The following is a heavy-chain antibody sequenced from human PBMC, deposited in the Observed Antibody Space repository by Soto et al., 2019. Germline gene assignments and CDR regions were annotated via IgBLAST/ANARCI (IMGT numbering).Heavy chain of an antibody. D-gene: IGHD1-20*01. Sequence: SETLSLTCAVSGASISGSYYYWAWLRQSPGKGPEWLGSVFYTGFTSYNPSRESRVSVSVDTSKSQFSLKLSAVTAADTAVYYCATSQKGYNWNYFDHWGQGALVTVSS. CDR3: ATSQKGYNWNYFDH. J-gene: IGHJ4*02. CDR1: GASISGSYYY. V-gene: IGHV4-39*01. CDR2: VFYTGFT.